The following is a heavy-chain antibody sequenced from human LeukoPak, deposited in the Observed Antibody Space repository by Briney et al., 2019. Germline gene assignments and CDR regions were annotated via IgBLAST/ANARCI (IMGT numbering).Heavy chain of an antibody. Sequence: EASVKVSCKASGYTFTSYGISWVRQAPGQGLEWMGWISAYNGNTNYAQKLQGRVTMTTDTSTSTAYMELRSLRSDDTAVYYCARAITMIVVAHDAFDIWGQGTMVTVSS. V-gene: IGHV1-18*01. CDR2: ISAYNGNT. J-gene: IGHJ3*02. D-gene: IGHD3-22*01. CDR3: ARAITMIVVAHDAFDI. CDR1: GYTFTSYG.